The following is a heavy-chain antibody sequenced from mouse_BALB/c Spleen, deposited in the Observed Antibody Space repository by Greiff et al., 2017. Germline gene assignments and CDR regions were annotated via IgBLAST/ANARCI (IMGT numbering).Heavy chain of an antibody. D-gene: IGHD1-1*01. Sequence: EVKLVEYGGGLVQPGGSRKLSCAASGFTFSSFGMHWVRQAPEKGLEWVAYISSGSSTIYYADTVKGRFTISRDNPKNTLFLQMTSLRSEDTAMYYCARGGYGSSYAMDYWGQGTSVTVSS. CDR3: ARGGYGSSYAMDY. J-gene: IGHJ4*01. CDR1: GFTFSSFG. V-gene: IGHV5-17*02. CDR2: ISSGSSTI.